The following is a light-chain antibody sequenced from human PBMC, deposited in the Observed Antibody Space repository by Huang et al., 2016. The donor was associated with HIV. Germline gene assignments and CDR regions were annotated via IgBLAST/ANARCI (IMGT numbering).Light chain of an antibody. J-gene: IGKJ1*01. CDR2: GSA. CDR1: QGVSNN. Sequence: ILMSQSPVTLSVSPGDRVTLSCRASQGVSNNVAWYQQNLGQPPSLRIHGSATRSTGIPGKLRGRGSGTEFTLTITSLQPEESAGYYCQHYENWPTWTFGPGTQV. V-gene: IGKV3D-15*01. CDR3: QHYENWPTWT.